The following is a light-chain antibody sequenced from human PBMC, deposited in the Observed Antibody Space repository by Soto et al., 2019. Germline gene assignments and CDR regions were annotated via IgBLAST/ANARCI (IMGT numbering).Light chain of an antibody. CDR3: CSYAGSYTWV. CDR2: DVS. J-gene: IGLJ3*02. CDR1: RSDVGGYAY. V-gene: IGLV2-11*01. Sequence: QSALTQPRSVSGSPGQSVTISCTGTRSDVGGYAYISWYQQHPGKVPKLIIYDVSKRPSGVPDRFSGSKSGNTASLTISGLQAEHEAGYYCCSYAGSYTWVFGGGTKVTVL.